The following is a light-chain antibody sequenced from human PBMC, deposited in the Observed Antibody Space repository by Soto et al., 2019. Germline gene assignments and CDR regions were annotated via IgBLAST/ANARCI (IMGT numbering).Light chain of an antibody. Sequence: EIVLTQSPGTLSLSPGERATLSCRASQSVSSSYLAWYQQKPGQAPRLLIYGASSRDTGIPDRFSGSGSGTDFTLTISSLEPEDFAVYYCQQYGSSGTFGQGTRLEIK. CDR3: QQYGSSGT. CDR1: QSVSSSY. J-gene: IGKJ5*01. CDR2: GAS. V-gene: IGKV3-20*01.